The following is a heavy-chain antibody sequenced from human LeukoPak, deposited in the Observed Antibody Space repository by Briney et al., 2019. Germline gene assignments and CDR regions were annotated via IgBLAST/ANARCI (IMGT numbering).Heavy chain of an antibody. V-gene: IGHV3-21*01. CDR1: GFTFSSYS. J-gene: IGHJ4*02. CDR3: ARSDGSGSTDLDY. D-gene: IGHD3-10*01. Sequence: GGSLRLSCAASGFTFSSYSMNWVRQAPGKGLEWVSSISSSSSYIYYADSVKGRFTISRDNAKNSLYLQVNSLRAEDTAVYYCARSDGSGSTDLDYWGQGTLVTVSS. CDR2: ISSSSSYI.